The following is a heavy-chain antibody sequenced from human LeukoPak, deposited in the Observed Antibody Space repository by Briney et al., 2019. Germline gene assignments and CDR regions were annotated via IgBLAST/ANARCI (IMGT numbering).Heavy chain of an antibody. CDR1: GYSISSGYY. CDR3: ARAPCGGDCYSYYYYMDV. V-gene: IGHV4-38-2*02. D-gene: IGHD2-21*02. Sequence: SETLSLTCTVSGYSISSGYYWGWIRQPPGKGLEWIGSIYHSGRTYYNPSLKSRVTMSVDTSKNQFSLKLSSVTAADTAVYYCARAPCGGDCYSYYYYMDVWGKGTTVTISS. J-gene: IGHJ6*03. CDR2: IYHSGRT.